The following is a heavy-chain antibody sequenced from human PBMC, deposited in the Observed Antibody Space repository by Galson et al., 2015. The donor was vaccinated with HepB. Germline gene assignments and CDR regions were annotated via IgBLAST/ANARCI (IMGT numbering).Heavy chain of an antibody. J-gene: IGHJ4*02. Sequence: SLRLSCAASGFIFSNYAMSWFRQAPGKGLECLSYISSTSSDTNYADSVKGRFTISRDNAKKSLYLQMNDLRVEDTAVYYCTRDTRVPNHWGQGTLVTVSS. CDR1: GFIFSNYA. CDR2: ISSTSSDT. CDR3: TRDTRVPNH. V-gene: IGHV3-11*06. D-gene: IGHD2-15*01.